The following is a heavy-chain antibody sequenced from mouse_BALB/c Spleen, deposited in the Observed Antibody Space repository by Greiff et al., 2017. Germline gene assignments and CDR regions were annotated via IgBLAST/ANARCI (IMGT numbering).Heavy chain of an antibody. CDR2: ISSGGST. J-gene: IGHJ1*01. D-gene: IGHD2-1*01. CDR3: ARGDYGNYCWYFDV. Sequence: EVQVVESGGGLVKPGGSLKLSCAASGFTFSSYAMSWVRQTPEKRLEWVASISSGGSTYYPDSVKGRFTISRDNARNILYLQMSSLRSEDTAMYYCARGDYGNYCWYFDVWGAGTTVTVSS. CDR1: GFTFSSYA. V-gene: IGHV5-6-5*01.